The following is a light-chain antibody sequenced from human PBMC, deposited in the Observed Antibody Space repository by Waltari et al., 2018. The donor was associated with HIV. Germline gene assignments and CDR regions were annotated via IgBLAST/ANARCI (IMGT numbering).Light chain of an antibody. CDR3: EQAKNFPHT. J-gene: IGKJ4*01. CDR1: QHIGRT. Sequence: DIQMTQSPSSVSASVGGAVSISCRASQHIGRTLAWYQLKPGRAPRLLIYEASRLDEGVPTRFKGSGFRSNFTLAISNLQPEDFAIYFCEQAKNFPHTFAGGTRVE. V-gene: IGKV1-12*01. CDR2: EAS.